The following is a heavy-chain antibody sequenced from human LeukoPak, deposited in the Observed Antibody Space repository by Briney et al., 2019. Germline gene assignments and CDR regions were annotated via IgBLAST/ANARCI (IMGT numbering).Heavy chain of an antibody. D-gene: IGHD3-22*01. Sequence: ASVKVSCKPSRYTFTSYNIHRGRQAPGQGLEWMGWINPNSGGTNYAQKFQGRVTMTRDTSISTAYMELSRLRSDDKAVYYCASEVLYESSGYYENKEHCQLWGQGTLVTVSS. CDR1: RYTFTSYN. J-gene: IGHJ1*01. V-gene: IGHV1-2*02. CDR3: ASEVLYESSGYYENKEHCQL. CDR2: INPNSGGT.